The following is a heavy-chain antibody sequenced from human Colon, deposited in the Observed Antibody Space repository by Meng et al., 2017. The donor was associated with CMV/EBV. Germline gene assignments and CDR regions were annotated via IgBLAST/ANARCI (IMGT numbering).Heavy chain of an antibody. D-gene: IGHD2-8*02. J-gene: IGHJ4*02. V-gene: IGHV3-23*01. CDR2: ISGSGDTT. Sequence: GGSLRLSCATSGFTFTNYAMSWVRQAPGKGLEWVSGISGSGDTTYYADSVKGRITISRDNSRGMLFLDVTSLRADDTAVYYCVTGVYCTGITCAPFYWGQGTLVTVSS. CDR1: GFTFTNYA. CDR3: VTGVYCTGITCAPFY.